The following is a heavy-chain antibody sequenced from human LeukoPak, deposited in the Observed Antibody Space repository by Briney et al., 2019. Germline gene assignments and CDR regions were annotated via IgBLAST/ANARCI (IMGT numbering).Heavy chain of an antibody. Sequence: GRSLRLSYAASGFTFSPYDMHWVRPATGQGLEWVAFMTSDGFNRYYADSVTGRFIISSDNSKNTLYLRMNSLRTEDTSVYYCAKAGGRLLVYFDAWGQGTLVTVSS. D-gene: IGHD3-16*01. CDR1: GFTFSPYD. CDR2: MTSDGFNR. J-gene: IGHJ4*02. CDR3: AKAGGRLLVYFDA. V-gene: IGHV3-30*18.